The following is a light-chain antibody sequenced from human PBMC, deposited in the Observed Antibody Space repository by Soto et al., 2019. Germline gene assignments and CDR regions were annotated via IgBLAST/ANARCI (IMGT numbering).Light chain of an antibody. Sequence: EIVLTQSPGTLSLSPGETATLSCRASQSLTSSYLAWYQQKTGQAPRRLIYDTAIRASGSPARCSGSRAWTDSTLTISSLDPEDFAVYYCQQRSNRPRTFGQGTRLEIK. CDR2: DTA. CDR3: QQRSNRPRT. V-gene: IGKV3-11*01. CDR1: QSLTSSY. J-gene: IGKJ5*01.